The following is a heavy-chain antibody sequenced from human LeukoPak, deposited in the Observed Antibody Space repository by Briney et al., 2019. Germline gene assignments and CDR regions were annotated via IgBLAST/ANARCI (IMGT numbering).Heavy chain of an antibody. J-gene: IGHJ4*02. Sequence: GGSLRLSCAASGFIYSSFWMSWVRQAPGKGLEWVANIEPDGSGKNYVDYVRGRFTISRDNAKNSLYLQMISVRVEDSAVYYCARSLWPEDYCGRGTLVTVSS. CDR1: GFIYSSFW. CDR3: ARSLWPEDY. CDR2: IEPDGSGK. D-gene: IGHD2-21*01. V-gene: IGHV3-7*01.